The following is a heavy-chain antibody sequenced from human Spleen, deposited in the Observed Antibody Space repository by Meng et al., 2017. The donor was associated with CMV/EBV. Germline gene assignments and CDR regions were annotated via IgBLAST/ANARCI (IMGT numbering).Heavy chain of an antibody. J-gene: IGHJ6*02. Sequence: SETLSLTCTVSGYSISSGYYWGWIRQPPGKGLEWIGSIYHSGSTYYNPSLKSRVTISVDTSKNQFSLKLSSVTAADTAVYYCARAPTVTDGMDVWGQGTTVTVSS. D-gene: IGHD4-11*01. CDR2: IYHSGST. V-gene: IGHV4-38-2*02. CDR1: GYSISSGYY. CDR3: ARAPTVTDGMDV.